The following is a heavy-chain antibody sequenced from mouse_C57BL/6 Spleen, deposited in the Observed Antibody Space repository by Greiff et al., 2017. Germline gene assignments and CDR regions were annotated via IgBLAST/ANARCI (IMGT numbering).Heavy chain of an antibody. CDR2: IYPGDGDT. D-gene: IGHD1-1*01. Sequence: QVQLKESGPELVKPGASVKISCKASGYAFSSSWMNWVKQRPGKGLEWIGRIYPGDGDTNYNGKFKGKATLTADKSSSTAYMQLSSLTSDDSAVYFCARMGYYGSSYAMDYWGQGTSVTVSS. CDR1: GYAFSSSW. CDR3: ARMGYYGSSYAMDY. J-gene: IGHJ4*01. V-gene: IGHV1-82*01.